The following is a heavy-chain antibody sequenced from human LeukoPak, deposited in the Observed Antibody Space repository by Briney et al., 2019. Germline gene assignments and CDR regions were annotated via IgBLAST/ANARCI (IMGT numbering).Heavy chain of an antibody. CDR3: AKDDSGSYYPYYYYMDV. CDR1: GFTFSNYG. D-gene: IGHD1-26*01. Sequence: GGTLRLSCAVSGFTFSNYGMSWVRQAPGKGLEWVSTISGSGGRTYYADSVKGRFTISRDNSKNTLYLQMNSLRAEDTAVYYCAKDDSGSYYPYYYYMDVWGKGTTVTISS. J-gene: IGHJ6*03. CDR2: ISGSGGRT. V-gene: IGHV3-23*01.